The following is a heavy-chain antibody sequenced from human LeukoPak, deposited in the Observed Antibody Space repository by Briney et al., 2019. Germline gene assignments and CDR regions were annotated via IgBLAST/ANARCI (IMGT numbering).Heavy chain of an antibody. CDR3: AGHEAAPGGGYYGMDV. D-gene: IGHD2-15*01. CDR1: GTSISSSSHY. Sequence: SETLSLTCSVSGTSISSSSHYWGWIRQPPGKGLEWIGTTYYSGSTHYNSSLKSRITMSVDTSKNQVSLKLSSVTAADTAVYYCAGHEAAPGGGYYGMDVWGQGTTVTVSS. CDR2: TYYSGST. J-gene: IGHJ6*02. V-gene: IGHV4-39*01.